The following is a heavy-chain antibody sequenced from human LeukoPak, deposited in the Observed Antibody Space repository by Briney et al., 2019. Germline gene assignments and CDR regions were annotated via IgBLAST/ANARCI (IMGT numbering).Heavy chain of an antibody. CDR2: ISSSSSTI. D-gene: IGHD4-11*01. CDR1: GFTFSSYS. CDR3: ARLTTAVES. Sequence: GSLRLSCAASGFTFSSYSMNWVRQAPGKGLEWVSYISSSSSTIYYADSVKGRFTISRDNAKYSLYLQMNSLRAEDTAVYYCARLTTAVESWGQGILVTVSP. J-gene: IGHJ4*02. V-gene: IGHV3-48*04.